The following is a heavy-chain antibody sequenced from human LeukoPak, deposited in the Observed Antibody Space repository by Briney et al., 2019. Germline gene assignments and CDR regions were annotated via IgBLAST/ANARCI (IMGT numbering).Heavy chain of an antibody. J-gene: IGHJ4*02. CDR2: ISGSGGST. V-gene: IGHV3-23*01. CDR1: GFTFSSYA. CDR3: AKIGNYDFWSGYPYYFDY. Sequence: GGSLRLSCAASGFTFSSYAMSWVRQAPGKGLEWVSAISGSGGSTYYADSVKGRFTISRDNSKNTLYLQMNRLRAEDTAVYYCAKIGNYDFWSGYPYYFDYWGQGTLVTVSS. D-gene: IGHD3-3*01.